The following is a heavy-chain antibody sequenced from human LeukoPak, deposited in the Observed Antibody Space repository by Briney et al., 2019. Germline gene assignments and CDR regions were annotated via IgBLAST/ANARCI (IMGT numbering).Heavy chain of an antibody. CDR3: ARELQLERLAFGKEGSAFDY. CDR1: GFTFSSYG. CDR2: ITSSSYI. V-gene: IGHV3-21*01. D-gene: IGHD1-1*01. J-gene: IGHJ4*02. Sequence: PGGSLRLSCAASGFTFSSYGMNWVRQAPGKGLEWVSSITSSSYIYYADSVKGRFTISRDNAKNSLYLQMNRLRADDTAVYYCARELQLERLAFGKEGSAFDYWGQGTLVTVSS.